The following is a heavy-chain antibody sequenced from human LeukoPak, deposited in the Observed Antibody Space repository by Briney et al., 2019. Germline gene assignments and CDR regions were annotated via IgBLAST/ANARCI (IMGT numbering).Heavy chain of an antibody. J-gene: IGHJ4*02. CDR3: AGVLVGAIGNYFDC. CDR1: GYTFTSYY. Sequence: ASVTVSCKASGYTFTSYYMHWVRQAPEQGLEWMGMINPSGGSTNYAQKFQGRVTMTRDTSTSTVYLELSSLRSEDTAVYYCAGVLVGAIGNYFDCWGQGTLVTVSS. V-gene: IGHV1-46*01. D-gene: IGHD1-26*01. CDR2: INPSGGST.